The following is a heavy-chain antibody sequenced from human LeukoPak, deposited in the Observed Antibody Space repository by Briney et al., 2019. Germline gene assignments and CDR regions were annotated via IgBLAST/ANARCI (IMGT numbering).Heavy chain of an antibody. D-gene: IGHD3-3*01. Sequence: GGSLRLSCAPSGFTFSSYWMTWVRQAPGKGLEWVANLNPDGSRKLYVDSVKGRFTISRDNAKNSLYLQMHSLRAEDTALYYCARDAYDDSPESWGQGTLVTVSS. CDR3: ARDAYDDSPES. CDR2: LNPDGSRK. CDR1: GFTFSSYW. J-gene: IGHJ5*02. V-gene: IGHV3-7*01.